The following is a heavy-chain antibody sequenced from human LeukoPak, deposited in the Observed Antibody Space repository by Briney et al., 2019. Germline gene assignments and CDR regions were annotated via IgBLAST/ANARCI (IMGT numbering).Heavy chain of an antibody. CDR1: GFTFSSYA. CDR2: ISGSGGST. J-gene: IGHJ4*02. CDR3: AKDRFKAKGFDY. D-gene: IGHD1-26*01. V-gene: IGHV3-23*01. Sequence: GGSLRPSCAASGFTFSSYAMSWVRQAPGKGLEWVSAISGSGGSTYYADSVKGRFTISRDNSKNTLYLQMNSLRAEDTAVYYCAKDRFKAKGFDYWGQGTLVTVSS.